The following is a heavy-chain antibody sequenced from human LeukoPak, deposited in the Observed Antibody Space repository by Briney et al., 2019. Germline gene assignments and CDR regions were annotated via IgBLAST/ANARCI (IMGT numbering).Heavy chain of an antibody. J-gene: IGHJ4*02. CDR2: IRSRGSDM. V-gene: IGHV3-48*03. CDR3: ARAMMVDVVTGPFDY. Sequence: PGGSLRLSCTASGFIFSNYEMNWVRQAPGKGLEWVSDIRSRGSDMFYAHSVKGRFTISRDNAKNSLYLQMHSLRAEDTAVYYCARAMMVDVVTGPFDYWGQGAPVTVSS. D-gene: IGHD3-22*01. CDR1: GFIFSNYE.